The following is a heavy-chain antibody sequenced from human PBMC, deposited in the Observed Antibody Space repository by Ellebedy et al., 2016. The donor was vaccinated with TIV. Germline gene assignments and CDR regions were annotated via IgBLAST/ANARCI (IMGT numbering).Heavy chain of an antibody. J-gene: IGHJ4*02. CDR3: AKGSSSGFTYDRVGFEY. Sequence: GGSLRLSCAASGFTFSSFAMHWVRQAPGKGLEWLSVISSDGSNTYHADSVKGRFTITRDNSKNTLYLQMNRLRTEDTAGYFCAKGSSSGFTYDRVGFEYWGQGALVTVSS. CDR2: ISSDGSNT. CDR1: GFTFSSFA. D-gene: IGHD3-22*01. V-gene: IGHV3-23*01.